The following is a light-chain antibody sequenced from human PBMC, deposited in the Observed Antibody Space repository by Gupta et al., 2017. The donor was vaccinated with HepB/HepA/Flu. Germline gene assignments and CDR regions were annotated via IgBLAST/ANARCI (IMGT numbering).Light chain of an antibody. J-gene: IGKJ1*01. CDR3: MKALQTPRT. CDR1: PTLLHSNGYNY. V-gene: IGKV2-28*01. Sequence: VMTPSPLSLPVTPGEPASISCRSSPTLLHSNGYNYLEWYQQKPGQSPQLLIDLGSNRASGVPDRCSGSGSGTDFTLKISRVQAEDVGVYYCMKALQTPRTFGQGTKVEIK. CDR2: LGS.